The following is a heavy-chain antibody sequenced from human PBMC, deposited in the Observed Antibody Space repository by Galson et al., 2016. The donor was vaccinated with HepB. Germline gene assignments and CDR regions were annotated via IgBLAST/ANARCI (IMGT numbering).Heavy chain of an antibody. CDR2: ISYHGSNK. D-gene: IGHD3-10*01. J-gene: IGHJ4*02. CDR1: GFSFSSSA. Sequence: SLRLSCAASGFSFSSSAMHWVRQAPGKGLEWVAVISYHGSNKYYVDSVKGRFTISRDNSKNTLYLQMNSLRVEDTAMYYCARDGYHYGSGSYGAATYWGQGTPVTVSS. V-gene: IGHV3-30*04. CDR3: ARDGYHYGSGSYGAATY.